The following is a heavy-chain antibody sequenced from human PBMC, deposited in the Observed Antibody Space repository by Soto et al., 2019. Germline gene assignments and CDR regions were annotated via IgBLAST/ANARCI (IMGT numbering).Heavy chain of an antibody. V-gene: IGHV3-23*01. J-gene: IGHJ5*02. CDR3: ARGQRALITYGPFDP. CDR2: FSGTGGYT. D-gene: IGHD4-17*01. CDR1: GFTFRGDA. Sequence: PGGSLRLSCAASGFTFRGDAMSWVRQAPGKGLEWVSTFSGTGGYTYYADSVKGRFTISRDDSKNTLFLHMNSLRAADTAVYYCARGQRALITYGPFDPWGQGTLVTVSS.